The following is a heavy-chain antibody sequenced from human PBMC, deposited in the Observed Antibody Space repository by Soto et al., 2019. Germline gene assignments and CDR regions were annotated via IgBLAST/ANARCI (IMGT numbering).Heavy chain of an antibody. CDR2: IYYSGST. V-gene: IGHV4-59*01. Sequence: SETLSLTCTVSGGSISSYYWSWIRQPPGKGLEWIGYIYYSGSTNYNPSLKSRVTISVDTSKNQFSLKLSSVTAADTAVYYCARAGYCSSTSCYERYYYYYMDVWGKGTTVTVSS. J-gene: IGHJ6*03. CDR1: GGSISSYY. D-gene: IGHD2-2*01. CDR3: ARAGYCSSTSCYERYYYYYMDV.